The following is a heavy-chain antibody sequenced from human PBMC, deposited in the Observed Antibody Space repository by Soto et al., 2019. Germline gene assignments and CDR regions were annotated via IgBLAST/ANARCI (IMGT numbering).Heavy chain of an antibody. CDR3: RSSSRYSTDV. CDR2: FYGTGKP. Sequence: QLQLQESGPGLVKPSETLSLSCTVSGGSITSSFYWGWIRQPPGKGLEWIGRFYGTGKPYYNPSLKGRVTRSADTSKNQFSLNRISVNDADTAVYYCRSSSRYSTDVWGQGATVTVSS. V-gene: IGHV4-39*01. J-gene: IGHJ6*02. D-gene: IGHD6-13*01. CDR1: GGSITSSFY.